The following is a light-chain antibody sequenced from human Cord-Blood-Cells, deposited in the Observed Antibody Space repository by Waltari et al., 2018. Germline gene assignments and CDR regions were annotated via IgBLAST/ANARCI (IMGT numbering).Light chain of an antibody. J-gene: IGKJ2*01. Sequence: DIQLTQSPSFLSASVGDRFTITCRASQGISSYLAWYQQKPGKAPKLLIYAASTLQRGVPSRFSGSGSGTEFTLTISSLQPEDFATYYCQQLNSYPYTFGQGTKLEIK. V-gene: IGKV1-9*01. CDR3: QQLNSYPYT. CDR2: AAS. CDR1: QGISSY.